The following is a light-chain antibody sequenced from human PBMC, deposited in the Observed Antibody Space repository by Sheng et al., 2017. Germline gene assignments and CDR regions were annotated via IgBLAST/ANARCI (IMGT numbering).Light chain of an antibody. V-gene: IGLV2-14*01. Sequence: QSALTQPASVSGSPGQSITISCTGTSSDIGGFNFVSWYQKLPGKAPKLIIYEVTNRPSRISTRFSGSKSGNTASLTISGLQAEDEADYYCSSYTSNISPVVFGGGTKLTVL. CDR1: SSDIGGFNF. CDR3: SSYTSNISPVV. CDR2: EVT. J-gene: IGLJ2*01.